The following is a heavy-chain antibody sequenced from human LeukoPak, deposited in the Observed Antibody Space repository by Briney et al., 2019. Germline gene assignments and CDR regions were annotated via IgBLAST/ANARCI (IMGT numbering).Heavy chain of an antibody. Sequence: GGSLRLSCAASGFTFSSFWMSWVRQAPGKGLEWVANIKPEGSEKYYVDSVKGRFTISRDNAKNSLYLQMNSLRAEDTAVYYCTRNRGLDVWGQGTTVTVSS. V-gene: IGHV3-7*01. J-gene: IGHJ6*02. CDR1: GFTFSSFW. CDR3: TRNRGLDV. D-gene: IGHD6-25*01. CDR2: IKPEGSEK.